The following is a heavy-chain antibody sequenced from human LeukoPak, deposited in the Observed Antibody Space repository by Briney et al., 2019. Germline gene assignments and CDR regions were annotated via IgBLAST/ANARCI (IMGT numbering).Heavy chain of an antibody. V-gene: IGHV4-59*01. CDR1: GGSISSYY. J-gene: IGHJ5*02. Sequence: SETLSLTCTVSGGSISSYYWSWIRQPPGKGLEWIGYIYYSGSTNYNPSLKSRVTISVDTSKNQFSLKLSSVTAADTAVYYCARQRGYCSSTSCYDPPIYWFDPWGQGTLVTVSS. D-gene: IGHD2-2*01. CDR2: IYYSGST. CDR3: ARQRGYCSSTSCYDPPIYWFDP.